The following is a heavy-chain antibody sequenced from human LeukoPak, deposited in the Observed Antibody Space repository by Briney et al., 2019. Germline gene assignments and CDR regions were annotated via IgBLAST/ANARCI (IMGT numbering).Heavy chain of an antibody. CDR1: GYTFTSYD. D-gene: IGHD3-9*01. V-gene: IGHV1-8*01. J-gene: IGHJ6*02. Sequence: ASVKVSCKAPGYTFTSYDINWVRQATGRGLEWMGWMNPNSGNTGYAQKFQGRVTMTRNTSISTAYMELSSLRSEDTAVYYCARERAYYDILTGYYIRTYYYYGMDVWGQGTTVTVSS. CDR2: MNPNSGNT. CDR3: ARERAYYDILTGYYIRTYYYYGMDV.